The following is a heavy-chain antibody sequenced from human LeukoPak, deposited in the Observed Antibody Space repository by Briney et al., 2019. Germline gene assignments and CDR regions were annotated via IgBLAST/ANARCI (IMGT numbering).Heavy chain of an antibody. CDR2: ISYDGSNK. CDR1: GFTFSSNA. Sequence: GGSLRLPCAVSGFTFSSNAMHWVRQAPGKGLEWVAVISYDGSNKYYADSVKGRFTISRDNSKNTLYLQMSSLRAEDTAVYYCATDAGSSGGFDYWGQGTLVTVSS. V-gene: IGHV3-30-3*01. D-gene: IGHD6-19*01. CDR3: ATDAGSSGGFDY. J-gene: IGHJ4*02.